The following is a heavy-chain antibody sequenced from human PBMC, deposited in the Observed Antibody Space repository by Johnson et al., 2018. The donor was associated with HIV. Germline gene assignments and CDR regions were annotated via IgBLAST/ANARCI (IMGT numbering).Heavy chain of an antibody. J-gene: IGHJ3*01. Sequence: VQLVESGGGVVQPGRSLRLSCAASGFTFSSYAMHWVRQAPGKGLEWVAVISYDGSNKYYADSVKGRFTISRDNSKNTRYLQMNSLGADDTAVYYCAKAKWGAAFDLWGQGTLVIVSS. CDR2: ISYDGSNK. CDR3: AKAKWGAAFDL. D-gene: IGHD1-26*01. V-gene: IGHV3-30-3*01. CDR1: GFTFSSYA.